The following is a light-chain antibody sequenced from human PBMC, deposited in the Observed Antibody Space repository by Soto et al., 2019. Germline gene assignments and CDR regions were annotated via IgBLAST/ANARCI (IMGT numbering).Light chain of an antibody. CDR1: QSVSSSY. Sequence: EIVLTQSPGTLSLSPGERATLSCRASQSVSSSYLAWYQQKPGQAHRLLIYGASSRATGIQDRFSGSGSGTDFTLTIRRLEPEDFAVYYCKQYGSSPLTFGGGTKVDNK. CDR2: GAS. J-gene: IGKJ4*01. CDR3: KQYGSSPLT. V-gene: IGKV3-20*01.